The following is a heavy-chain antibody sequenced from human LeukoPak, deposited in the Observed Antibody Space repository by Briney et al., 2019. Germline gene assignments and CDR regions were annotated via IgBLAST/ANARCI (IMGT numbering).Heavy chain of an antibody. CDR2: IWYDGSNK. D-gene: IGHD3-22*01. CDR3: AKDLDSNGYYYFDY. J-gene: IGHJ4*02. Sequence: GGSLRLSCAASGFTFSSYGMHWVRQAPGKGLEWVAVIWYDGSNKYYADSVKGRFTISRDNSKNTLYLQMNSLRAEDTAVYYCAKDLDSNGYYYFDYWGQGTLVTVSS. CDR1: GFTFSSYG. V-gene: IGHV3-33*06.